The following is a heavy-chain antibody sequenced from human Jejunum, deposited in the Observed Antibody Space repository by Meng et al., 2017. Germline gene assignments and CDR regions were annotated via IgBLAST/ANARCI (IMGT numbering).Heavy chain of an antibody. Sequence: GQRQESGPGLVKPSETLSPTCIVSGASISNYYWNWIRQTPTKGLEWIGHIDYTGSANYNPSLKSRVSISIDTSKNQFSLDLTSVTAADTAVYYCARGWGRFDPYEFWGQGILVTVSS. CDR3: ARGWGRFDPYEF. CDR1: GASISNYY. V-gene: IGHV4-59*01. CDR2: IDYTGSA. J-gene: IGHJ4*02. D-gene: IGHD3-9*01.